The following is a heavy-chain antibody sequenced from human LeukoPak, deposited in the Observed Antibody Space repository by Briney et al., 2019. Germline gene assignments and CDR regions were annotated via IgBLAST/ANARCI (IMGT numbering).Heavy chain of an antibody. D-gene: IGHD3-22*01. V-gene: IGHV3-48*01. CDR2: ISSSSSTI. Sequence: WVSYISSSSSTIYYADSVKGRFTISRDNAKNSLYLQMNSLRAEDTAVYYCARWGYYYDLDYWGQGTLVTVSS. CDR3: ARWGYYYDLDY. J-gene: IGHJ4*02.